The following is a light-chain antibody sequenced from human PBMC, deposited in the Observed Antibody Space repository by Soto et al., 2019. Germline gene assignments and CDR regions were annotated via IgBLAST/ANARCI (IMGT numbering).Light chain of an antibody. J-gene: IGKJ3*01. CDR1: QGISNY. CDR2: VAS. Sequence: DLQMTQSPSSLSASVGDRVTITCRASQGISNYLAWYQQKPGNVPKLLIFVASTLQSGVPSRFSGSGSGTDFTLTISSLQPEDVATYYCQKYNSVPFTFGPGTKVDIK. CDR3: QKYNSVPFT. V-gene: IGKV1-27*01.